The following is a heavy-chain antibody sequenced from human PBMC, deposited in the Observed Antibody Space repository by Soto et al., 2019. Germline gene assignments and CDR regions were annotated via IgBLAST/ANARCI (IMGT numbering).Heavy chain of an antibody. Sequence: EVQLVESGGGLVQPGRSLRLSCAASGFTFDDYAMHWVRQAPGKGLEWVSGISWNSGSIGYADSVKGRFTISRDNAKNSLYLQMNSLRAEDTALYYCATGDGMDVWGQGTTVTVSS. J-gene: IGHJ6*02. CDR1: GFTFDDYA. CDR3: ATGDGMDV. CDR2: ISWNSGSI. V-gene: IGHV3-9*01.